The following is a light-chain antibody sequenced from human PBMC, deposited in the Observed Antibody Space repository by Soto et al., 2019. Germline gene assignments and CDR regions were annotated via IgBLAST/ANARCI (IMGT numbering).Light chain of an antibody. CDR1: QSISTW. Sequence: DIRMTQSPSTLSASVADRVTITCRASQSISTWLAWYQQKPGKAPKLLIYKASSLRNGVPSRFSGSGSGTEFTLTIYSLQPDDFASYYCQQYNGYPHTFGQGTKLEIK. CDR3: QQYNGYPHT. CDR2: KAS. V-gene: IGKV1-5*03. J-gene: IGKJ2*01.